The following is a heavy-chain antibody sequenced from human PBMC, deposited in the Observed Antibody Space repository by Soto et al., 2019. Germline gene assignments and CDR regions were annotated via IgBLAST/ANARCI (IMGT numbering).Heavy chain of an antibody. J-gene: IGHJ4*02. CDR2: ISGSGGTT. CDR3: AKPESSFSWGNGPDY. CDR1: GFTFSSYA. Sequence: SGGSLRLSCAASGFTFSSYAMSWVRQAPGKGLEWVSAISGSGGTTYYADSVKGRFTISRDNSRNTLYLQMDSLRVDDTGIYYCAKPESSFSWGNGPDYWGQGTLVTAPQ. V-gene: IGHV3-23*01. D-gene: IGHD3-16*01.